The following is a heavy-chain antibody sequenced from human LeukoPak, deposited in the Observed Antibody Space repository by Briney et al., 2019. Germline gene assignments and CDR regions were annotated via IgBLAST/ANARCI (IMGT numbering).Heavy chain of an antibody. Sequence: SGPTLVKATQTLTLTCPFSGFSLSTTGVAVGWIRQPPGKALEGLALISWDDDTHYSPSLKSRLTITKDTSRNQVVLTVTKMDPVDTGTYYCAHSLALPGLNWFDPWGQGTLVTVSS. V-gene: IGHV2-5*02. CDR2: ISWDDDT. CDR1: GFSLSTTGVA. D-gene: IGHD6-19*01. CDR3: AHSLALPGLNWFDP. J-gene: IGHJ5*02.